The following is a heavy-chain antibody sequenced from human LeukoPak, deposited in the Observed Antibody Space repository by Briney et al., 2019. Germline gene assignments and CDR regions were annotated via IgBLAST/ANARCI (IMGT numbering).Heavy chain of an antibody. CDR2: IYYSGST. J-gene: IGHJ4*02. Sequence: SETLSLTCTVSGGSISSSSYYWSWIRQPPGKGLEWIGYIYYSGSTNYNPSLKSRVTISVDTSKNQFSLKLSSVTAADTAVYYCARAGSSRKEIFDYWGQGTLVAVSS. CDR1: GGSISSSSYY. D-gene: IGHD2-2*01. CDR3: ARAGSSRKEIFDY. V-gene: IGHV4-61*05.